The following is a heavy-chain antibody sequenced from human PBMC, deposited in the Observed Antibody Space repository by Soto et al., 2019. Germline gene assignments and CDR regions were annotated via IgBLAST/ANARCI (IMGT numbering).Heavy chain of an antibody. CDR2: IYYSGGT. D-gene: IGHD3-10*01. CDR3: ARHPSRKKLSGRGYNWFDP. Sequence: RSPACTVSGCSISSYYWSWIRQPPGKELEWIGYIYYSGGTNYNPSLKSRVTISVDTSKNQFSLKLSSVTAADTAVYYCARHPSRKKLSGRGYNWFDPWGQGTLVTVSS. CDR1: GCSISSYY. V-gene: IGHV4-59*01. J-gene: IGHJ5*02.